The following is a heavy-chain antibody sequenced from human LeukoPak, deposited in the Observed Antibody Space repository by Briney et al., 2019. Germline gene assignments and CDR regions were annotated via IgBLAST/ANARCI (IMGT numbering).Heavy chain of an antibody. J-gene: IGHJ4*02. CDR1: GFTFSSYG. CDR2: IWYDGSNK. V-gene: IGHV3-33*01. Sequence: GGSLRLSCAASGFTFSSYGMHWVRQAPGKGLEWVAVIWYDGSNKYYADSVKGRFTISRDNSKNTLYLQMNSLRAEDTAVYYCARGRARREHRGHFDYWGQGTLVTVSS. D-gene: IGHD1-26*01. CDR3: ARGRARREHRGHFDY.